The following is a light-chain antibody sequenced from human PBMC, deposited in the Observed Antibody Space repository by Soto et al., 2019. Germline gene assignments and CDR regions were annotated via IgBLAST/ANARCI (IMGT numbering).Light chain of an antibody. V-gene: IGKV3-11*01. J-gene: IGKJ5*01. CDR2: DAS. CDR3: QQRRNWPIT. Sequence: EIVLTQSPATLSLSAGERATLSCRASQSVNNYLAWYQQRPGQAPRLLIYDASNRATGIPARFSGSGSGTDFTLTISSLEPEDFAVYYCQQRRNWPITFGQGTRLEIK. CDR1: QSVNNY.